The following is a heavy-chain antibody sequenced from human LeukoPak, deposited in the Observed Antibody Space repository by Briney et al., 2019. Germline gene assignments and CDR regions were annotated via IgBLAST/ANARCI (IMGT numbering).Heavy chain of an antibody. J-gene: IGHJ4*02. CDR1: GFTFSSIY. CDR2: IYNDGNT. V-gene: IGHV3-53*01. D-gene: IGHD7-27*01. Sequence: PGGSLRLSCAVSGFTFSSIYMSWVRQAPGKGLEWVSFIYNDGNTYYADSMKGRFSISRDSSRNTLYLQMNSLRVEDTAVYYCAKAIGLGSYFDYWGQGTLVTVSS. CDR3: AKAIGLGSYFDY.